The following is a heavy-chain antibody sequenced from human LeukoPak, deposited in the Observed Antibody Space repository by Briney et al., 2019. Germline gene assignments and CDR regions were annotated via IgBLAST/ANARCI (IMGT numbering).Heavy chain of an antibody. D-gene: IGHD3-16*01. CDR2: ISRSMSPI. V-gene: IGHV3-48*01. Sequence: GGSLRLSCAASGFTFSSYTMNWVRQAPGKGLEWISYISRSMSPIYYADSVKGRFTISRDNAKNSLYLQTNSLRAEDTAIYYCARDRGSGGFYFDSWGQGSLVTVSS. CDR1: GFTFSSYT. J-gene: IGHJ4*02. CDR3: ARDRGSGGFYFDS.